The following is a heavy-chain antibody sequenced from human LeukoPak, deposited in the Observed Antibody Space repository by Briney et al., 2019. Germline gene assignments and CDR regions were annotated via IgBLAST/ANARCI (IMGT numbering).Heavy chain of an antibody. CDR3: ARGGDGYNYPGY. Sequence: PGGSLRLSCAASGFTFSSYSMNWVRQAPGKGLEWVSSISSSSSYIYYADSVKGRFTISRDNAKNSLYLQMNSLRAEDTAVYYCARGGDGYNYPGYWGQGTLVTVSS. D-gene: IGHD5-24*01. J-gene: IGHJ4*02. CDR2: ISSSSSYI. CDR1: GFTFSSYS. V-gene: IGHV3-21*01.